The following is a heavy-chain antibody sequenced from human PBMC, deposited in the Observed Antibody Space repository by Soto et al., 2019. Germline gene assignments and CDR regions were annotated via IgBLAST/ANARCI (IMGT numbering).Heavy chain of an antibody. Sequence: SETLSLTCTVSGGSISNGDYYWTWIRQHPGKGLEWIGYIYYSGSTYYNPSLKSRVTISVDTSKNQFSLKLTSVTAADTAVYYCARDVTDFWSGHEGMDVWGQGTTVTVSS. CDR1: GGSISNGDYY. V-gene: IGHV4-31*03. CDR3: ARDVTDFWSGHEGMDV. D-gene: IGHD3-3*01. CDR2: IYYSGST. J-gene: IGHJ6*02.